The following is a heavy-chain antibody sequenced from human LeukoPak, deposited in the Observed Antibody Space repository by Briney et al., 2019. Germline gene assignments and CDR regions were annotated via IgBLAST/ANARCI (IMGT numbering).Heavy chain of an antibody. J-gene: IGHJ6*03. CDR3: AKDRPQWLRFGYYYYMDV. Sequence: GGSLRLSCAASGSTFSSYGMHWVRQAPGKGLEWVAFIRYDGSNKYYADSVKGRFTISRDNSRNTLYLQMNSLRAEDTAVYYCAKDRPQWLRFGYYYYMDVWGKGTTVTISS. CDR1: GSTFSSYG. D-gene: IGHD5-12*01. CDR2: IRYDGSNK. V-gene: IGHV3-30*02.